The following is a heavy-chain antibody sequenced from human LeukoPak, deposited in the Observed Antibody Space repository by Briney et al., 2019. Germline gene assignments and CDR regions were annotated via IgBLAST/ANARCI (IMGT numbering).Heavy chain of an antibody. CDR1: GYTFTRYY. CDR2: INPSGGST. D-gene: IGHD3-3*01. V-gene: IGHV1-46*01. CDR3: ARVVWSGYHFDY. J-gene: IGHJ4*02. Sequence: ASVKVSCKASGYTFTRYYMHWVRQAPGQGLEWMGVINPSGGSTTYAQKFQGRVTMTRDTSTSIFYMELSSLRYEDTAVYYCARVVWSGYHFDYWGQGTLVTVSS.